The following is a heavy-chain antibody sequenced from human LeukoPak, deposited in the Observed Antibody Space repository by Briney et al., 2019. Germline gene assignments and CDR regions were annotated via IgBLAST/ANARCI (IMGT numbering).Heavy chain of an antibody. CDR1: GFTFSNAW. V-gene: IGHV3-15*05. D-gene: IGHD6-19*01. CDR3: ASGLLMAGGTLDH. CDR2: IKSKTDGGTT. J-gene: IGHJ4*02. Sequence: PGGSLRLSCAASGFTFSNAWMSWVRQAPGKGLEWVGRIKSKTDGGTTDYAAPVKGRFTISRDNAKDTLYLQMNSLRAEDTAVYYCASGLLMAGGTLDHWGRGTLVTVSS.